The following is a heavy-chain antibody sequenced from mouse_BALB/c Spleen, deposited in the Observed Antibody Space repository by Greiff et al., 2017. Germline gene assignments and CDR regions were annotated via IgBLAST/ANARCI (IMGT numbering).Heavy chain of an antibody. CDR2: IDPANGNT. CDR1: GFNIKDTY. CDR3: ARNGYDHYYFDY. Sequence: EVQLQESGAELVKPGASVKLSCTASGFNIKDTYMHWVKQRPEQGLEWIGRIDPANGNTKYDPKFQGKATITADTSSNTAYLQLSSLTSEDTAVYYCARNGYDHYYFDYWGQGTTLTVSS. J-gene: IGHJ2*01. V-gene: IGHV14-3*02. D-gene: IGHD2-2*01.